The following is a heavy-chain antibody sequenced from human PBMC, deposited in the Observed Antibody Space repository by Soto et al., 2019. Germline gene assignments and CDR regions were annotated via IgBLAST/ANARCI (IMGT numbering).Heavy chain of an antibody. CDR2: IYYSGST. V-gene: IGHV4-59*01. CDR3: ARERGGWYGIDY. Sequence: TSETLSLTCTVSGGSISSYYWSWIRQPPGKGLEWIGYIYYSGSTNYNPSLKSRVTISVDTSKNQFSLKLSSVTAADTAVYYCARERGGWYGIDYWGQGPLVTVSS. D-gene: IGHD6-19*01. J-gene: IGHJ4*02. CDR1: GGSISSYY.